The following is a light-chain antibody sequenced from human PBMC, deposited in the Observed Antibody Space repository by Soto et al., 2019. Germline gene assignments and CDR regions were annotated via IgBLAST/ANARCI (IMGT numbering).Light chain of an antibody. CDR3: HHYNNWPHT. J-gene: IGKJ4*01. Sequence: DIVMTQSPATLSVSPGERATLSCRASQSVASNLAWYQQRPGQAPRLLIYGASTRATGVPFRFSGSGSGKEFALTISSLQSEDFAVYYCHHYNNWPHTFGGGTKVEIK. CDR1: QSVASN. V-gene: IGKV3-15*01. CDR2: GAS.